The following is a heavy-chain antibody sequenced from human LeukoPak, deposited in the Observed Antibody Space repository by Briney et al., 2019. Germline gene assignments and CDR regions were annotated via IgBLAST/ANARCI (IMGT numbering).Heavy chain of an antibody. CDR1: GGSFSGYY. Sequence: ASETLSLTCAVYGGSFSGYYWSWIRQPPGKGLEWIGEINHSGSTNYNPSLKSRVTISVDTSKNQFSLKLSSVTAADTAVYYCARVGYDYVWGSFRGPYYFDYWGQGTLVTVCS. V-gene: IGHV4-34*01. CDR2: INHSGST. J-gene: IGHJ4*02. CDR3: ARVGYDYVWGSFRGPYYFDY. D-gene: IGHD3-16*01.